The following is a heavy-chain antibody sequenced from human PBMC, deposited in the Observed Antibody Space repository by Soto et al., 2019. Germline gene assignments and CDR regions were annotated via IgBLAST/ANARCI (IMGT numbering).Heavy chain of an antibody. Sequence: PGGSLRLSCAASGFTFSSYGMHWVRQAPCKGLEWVAVISYDGSNKYYADSVKGRFTISRDNAKNTLYLQMNRLSAEDTAVYYCAKTLWERNYYYYYGMDVWGQGTTVTVSS. V-gene: IGHV3-30*18. J-gene: IGHJ6*02. CDR2: ISYDGSNK. CDR1: GFTFSSYG. CDR3: AKTLWERNYYYYYGMDV. D-gene: IGHD1-26*01.